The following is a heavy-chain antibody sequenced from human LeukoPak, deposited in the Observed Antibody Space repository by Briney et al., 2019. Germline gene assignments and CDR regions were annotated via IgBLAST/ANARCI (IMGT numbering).Heavy chain of an antibody. CDR2: INPNSGGT. D-gene: IGHD3-10*01. CDR3: ARSGINYYASGGE. V-gene: IGHV1-2*02. CDR1: GYTFTGYY. J-gene: IGHJ4*02. Sequence: ASVKVSCKASGYTFTGYYMHWVRQAPGQGLEWMGWINPNSGGTNYAQKFQGRVTMTRDTSISTAYMELSRLRSDDTAVYYCARSGINYYASGGEWGQGTLVTVSS.